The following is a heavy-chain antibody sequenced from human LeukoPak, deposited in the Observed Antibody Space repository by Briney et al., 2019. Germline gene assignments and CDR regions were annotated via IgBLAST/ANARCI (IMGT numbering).Heavy chain of an antibody. J-gene: IGHJ4*02. Sequence: GGSLRLSCAASGFTFSSYAMSWVRQAPGKGLEWVSAISGSGGSTYYADSVKGRFTISRDNSKNTLYLQMASLTVGDTATYYCAMSLSWPKFDFWGQGTPVTVSS. V-gene: IGHV3-23*01. CDR1: GFTFSSYA. D-gene: IGHD5/OR15-5a*01. CDR3: AMSLSWPKFDF. CDR2: ISGSGGST.